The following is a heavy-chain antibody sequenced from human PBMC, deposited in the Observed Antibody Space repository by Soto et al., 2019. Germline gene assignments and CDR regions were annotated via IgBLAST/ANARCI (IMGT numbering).Heavy chain of an antibody. CDR3: ARVYGGGDMDAFDI. CDR2: IIPILGIA. V-gene: IGHV1-69*02. Sequence: QVQLVQSGAEVKKPGSSVKVSCKASGGTFSSYTISWVRQAPGQGLEWMGRIIPILGIANNAQKFQGRVTIPADKSTSTAYMELSSLRSEDTAVYYCARVYGGGDMDAFDIWGQGTMVTVSS. D-gene: IGHD2-21*01. J-gene: IGHJ3*02. CDR1: GGTFSSYT.